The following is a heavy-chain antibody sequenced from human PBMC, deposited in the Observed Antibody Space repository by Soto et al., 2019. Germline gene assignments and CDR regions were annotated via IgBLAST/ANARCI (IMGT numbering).Heavy chain of an antibody. J-gene: IGHJ4*02. V-gene: IGHV1-8*01. D-gene: IGHD6-13*01. CDR1: GYTFTSYD. CDR3: ARERTSSWRFDY. Sequence: QVQLVQSGAEVKKPGASVKVSCKASGYTFTSYDINWVRQATGQGLEWMGWMNPNSGNTGYAQKFQGRVTMTRNTSISTSYMELSTLRSEDTAVYYCARERTSSWRFDYWGQGTLVTVSS. CDR2: MNPNSGNT.